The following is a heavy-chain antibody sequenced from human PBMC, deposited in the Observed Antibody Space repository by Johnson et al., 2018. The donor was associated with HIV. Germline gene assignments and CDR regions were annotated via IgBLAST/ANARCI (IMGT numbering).Heavy chain of an antibody. Sequence: VQLVESGGGLVQPEESLRLSCAASGFTFSSYSMTWVRQAPGKVLEWVSVVSGSGGRTYYADSVKGRFTISRDNSKNTLYLQMNRLRVEDTAVYYCAKVKGVGPDYAFDIWGQGTMVTVAS. CDR1: GFTFSSYS. V-gene: IGHV3-23*04. J-gene: IGHJ3*02. CDR3: AKVKGVGPDYAFDI. CDR2: VSGSGGRT. D-gene: IGHD2-21*02.